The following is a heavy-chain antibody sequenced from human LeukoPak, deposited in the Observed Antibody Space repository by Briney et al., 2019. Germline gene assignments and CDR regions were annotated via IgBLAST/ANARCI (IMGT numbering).Heavy chain of an antibody. J-gene: IGHJ4*02. CDR1: GLTFTTYS. CDR3: ARGYSYGFDY. D-gene: IGHD5-18*01. V-gene: IGHV3-48*01. Sequence: GSLLLSCAASGLTFTTYSMNWVRPAPGKGLEWVSYISSDSSTIYYADSVKGRFTISRDNAKNSLYLQMNSLRAEDTAMYYCARGYSYGFDYWGQGTLVTVSS. CDR2: ISSDSSTI.